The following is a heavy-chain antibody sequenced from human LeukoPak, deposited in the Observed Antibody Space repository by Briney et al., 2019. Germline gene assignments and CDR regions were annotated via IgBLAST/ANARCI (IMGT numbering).Heavy chain of an antibody. D-gene: IGHD2-8*01. V-gene: IGHV4-39*01. Sequence: SETLSLTYTVSGGSISSSSYYWGWIRQPPGKGLEWIGSIYYSGSTYYNPSLKSRVTISVDTSKNQFSLKLSSVTAADTAVYYCARHLRLLMVYAAWGQGTLVTVSS. CDR1: GGSISSSSYY. CDR2: IYYSGST. J-gene: IGHJ5*02. CDR3: ARHLRLLMVYAA.